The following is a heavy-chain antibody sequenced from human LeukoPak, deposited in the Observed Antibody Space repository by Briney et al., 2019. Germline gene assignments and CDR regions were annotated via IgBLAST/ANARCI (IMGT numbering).Heavy chain of an antibody. CDR2: ITNSGENT. J-gene: IGHJ4*02. CDR1: GFTVRSSY. V-gene: IGHV3-23*01. CDR3: AKGRGFRVWDPWDN. Sequence: PGGTLRLSCAASGFTVRSSYMSWVRQAPGKGLEWVSGITNSGENTYYADSVKGRFTISRDNSKNTLFLEMNSLRVEDTAVYYCAKGRGFRVWDPWDNWGQGTLITVSS. D-gene: IGHD3-16*01.